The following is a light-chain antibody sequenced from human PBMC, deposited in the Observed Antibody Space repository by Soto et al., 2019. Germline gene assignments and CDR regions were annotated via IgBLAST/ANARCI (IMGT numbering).Light chain of an antibody. Sequence: DIQMTQSPSTLSASVGDRVTITCRASQSISSWLAWYQQKPGKASKLLIYDASSLESGVPSRFSGSGSGTEFTLTISSLQPDDFATYYCQQYKSYWTFGQGTKVEIK. J-gene: IGKJ1*01. CDR1: QSISSW. CDR3: QQYKSYWT. V-gene: IGKV1-5*01. CDR2: DAS.